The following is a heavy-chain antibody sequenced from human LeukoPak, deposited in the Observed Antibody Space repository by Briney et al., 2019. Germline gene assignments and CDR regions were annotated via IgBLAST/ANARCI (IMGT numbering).Heavy chain of an antibody. V-gene: IGHV3-49*04. Sequence: GGSLRLSCTASGFTFGDCAMSWVRQAPGKGLEWVGFIRSKAYGGTTEYAASVKGRFTISRDDSKSIAYLQMNSLKTEDTAVYYCTRERAPRSCSSTSCKKGYFDYWGQGTLVTVSS. CDR1: GFTFGDCA. D-gene: IGHD2-2*01. CDR2: IRSKAYGGTT. CDR3: TRERAPRSCSSTSCKKGYFDY. J-gene: IGHJ4*02.